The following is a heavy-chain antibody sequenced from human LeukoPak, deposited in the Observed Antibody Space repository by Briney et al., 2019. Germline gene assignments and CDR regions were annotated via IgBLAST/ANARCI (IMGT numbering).Heavy chain of an antibody. J-gene: IGHJ4*02. V-gene: IGHV3-23*01. Sequence: PGGSLRLSCAASGFTFSSYAMGWVRQAPGKGLQWVSAISSGGGSTYYADSVKGRFTISRDNSKNTLFLQMNSLRAEDTAVYYCAKDYYDSSGPSFDYWGQGTLVTVSS. D-gene: IGHD3-22*01. CDR1: GFTFSSYA. CDR2: ISSGGGST. CDR3: AKDYYDSSGPSFDY.